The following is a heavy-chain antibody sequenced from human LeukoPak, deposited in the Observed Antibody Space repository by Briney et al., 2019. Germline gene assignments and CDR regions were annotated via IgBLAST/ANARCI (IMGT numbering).Heavy chain of an antibody. CDR3: AREGYSSSWYYFDY. J-gene: IGHJ4*02. V-gene: IGHV3-21*01. Sequence: GGSLRLSCAASGFTFSTYSLNWVRQAPGKGLEWVSSISSSSSYIYYADSVKGRFTISRDNAKNSLYLQMNSLRAEDTAVYYCAREGYSSSWYYFDYWGQGTLVTVSS. CDR1: GFTFSTYS. D-gene: IGHD6-13*01. CDR2: ISSSSSYI.